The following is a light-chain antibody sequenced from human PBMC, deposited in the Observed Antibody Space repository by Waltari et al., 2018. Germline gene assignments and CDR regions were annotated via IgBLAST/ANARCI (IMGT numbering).Light chain of an antibody. CDR2: KDD. J-gene: IGLJ3*02. Sequence: QSVLTQPPSVSGTPGQRITISCSGSSSNVGTNYVHWYQQLSGTAPKLLIYKDDRRPSGVPDRCSGSKSGTSASLAISGLRSEDEADYHCATWDDSLRGWVFGGMTKLTVL. CDR1: SSNVGTNY. CDR3: ATWDDSLRGWV. V-gene: IGLV1-47*01.